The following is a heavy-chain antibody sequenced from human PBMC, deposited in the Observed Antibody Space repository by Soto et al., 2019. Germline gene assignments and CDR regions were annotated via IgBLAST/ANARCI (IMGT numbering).Heavy chain of an antibody. D-gene: IGHD6-6*01. Sequence: GGSLRLSCAASGFTFSSYAMNWDRQAPGKGLEWVSAISSSSSNIYYADSVKGRFTISRDNAKNSLYLQMNSLRAEDTAVYYCARGHSSSAPVDYWGQGTLVTVSS. V-gene: IGHV3-21*01. J-gene: IGHJ4*02. CDR2: ISSSSSNI. CDR1: GFTFSSYA. CDR3: ARGHSSSAPVDY.